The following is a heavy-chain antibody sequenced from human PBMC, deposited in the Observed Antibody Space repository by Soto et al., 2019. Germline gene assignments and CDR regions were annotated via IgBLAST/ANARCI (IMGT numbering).Heavy chain of an antibody. J-gene: IGHJ4*02. Sequence: SETLSLTCTVSGGSISSSSYYWGWIRQPPGKGLEWIGSIYYSGSTYYNPSLKSRVTISVDTSKNQFSLKLSSVTAADTAVYYCARARDSSSGDYWGQGTLVTVSS. D-gene: IGHD6-6*01. CDR3: ARARDSSSGDY. CDR1: GGSISSSSYY. V-gene: IGHV4-39*07. CDR2: IYYSGST.